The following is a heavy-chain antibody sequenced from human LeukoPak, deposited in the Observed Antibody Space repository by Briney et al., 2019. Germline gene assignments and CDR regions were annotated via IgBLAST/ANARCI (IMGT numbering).Heavy chain of an antibody. CDR2: INPNSGGT. Sequence: ASVKVSCKASGYMFAAYWVRQSPGLGLEWLGWINPNSGGTNYAQRFQGRVTMISDTSTSTAYLELNGLRSDDTAVYFCARLNSGNLRGILYWGQGSLVTVSS. CDR1: GYMFAAY. D-gene: IGHD3-10*01. CDR3: ARLNSGNLRGILY. J-gene: IGHJ4*02. V-gene: IGHV1-2*02.